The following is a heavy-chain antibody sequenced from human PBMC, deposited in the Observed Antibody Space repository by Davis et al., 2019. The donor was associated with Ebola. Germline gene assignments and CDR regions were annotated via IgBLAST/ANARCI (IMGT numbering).Heavy chain of an antibody. CDR3: ARQHSTAWSH. CDR2: ILNGGVT. V-gene: IGHV4-59*04. Sequence: GSLRLSCTVSGDSITSYYWSWIRQPPGKGLEWIGYILNGGVTYYNPSLKSRVAISVDTSKNQFSLRLSSVTAADTAVYYCARQHSTAWSHWGQGILVVVSS. J-gene: IGHJ4*02. CDR1: GDSITSYY. D-gene: IGHD1-1*01.